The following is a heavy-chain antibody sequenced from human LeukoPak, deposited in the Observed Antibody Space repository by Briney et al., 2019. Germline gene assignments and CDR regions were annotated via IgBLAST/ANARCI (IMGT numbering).Heavy chain of an antibody. CDR2: ISSSSSYI. J-gene: IGHJ6*02. Sequence: GGSLRLSCAASGFTLSNYWMSWVRQAPGKGLEWVSSISSSSSYIYYADSVKGRFTISRDNAKNSLYLQMNSLRAEDTAVYYCARGGAGQWLLYGMDVWGQGTTVTVSS. CDR3: ARGGAGQWLLYGMDV. CDR1: GFTLSNYW. V-gene: IGHV3-21*01. D-gene: IGHD6-19*01.